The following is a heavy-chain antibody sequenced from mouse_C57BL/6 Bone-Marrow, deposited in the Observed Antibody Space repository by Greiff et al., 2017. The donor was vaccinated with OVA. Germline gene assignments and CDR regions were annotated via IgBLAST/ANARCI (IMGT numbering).Heavy chain of an antibody. D-gene: IGHD2-4*01. CDR3: ARTDYDYDDPDY. Sequence: QVQLKQPGAELVKPGASVKMSCKASGYTFTSYWITWVKQRPGQGLEWIGDIYPGSGSTNYNEKFKSKATLTVDTSSSTAYMQLSSLTSEDSAVYYCARTDYDYDDPDYWGQGTTLTVSS. V-gene: IGHV1-55*01. CDR1: GYTFTSYW. CDR2: IYPGSGST. J-gene: IGHJ2*01.